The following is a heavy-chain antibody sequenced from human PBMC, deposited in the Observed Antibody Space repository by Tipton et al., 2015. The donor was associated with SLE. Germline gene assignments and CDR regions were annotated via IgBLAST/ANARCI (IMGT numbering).Heavy chain of an antibody. CDR2: IYYSGST. CDR1: GGSISSSSYY. V-gene: IGHV4-39*07. D-gene: IGHD2-15*01. J-gene: IGHJ2*01. Sequence: TLSLTCTVSGGSISSSSYYWGWIRQPPGKGLEWIGSIYYSGSTYYNPSLKSRVTISVDTSKNQFSLKLSSVTAADTAVYYCARGPRLVVVAATNWYFDLWGRGTLVTVSS. CDR3: ARGPRLVVVAATNWYFDL.